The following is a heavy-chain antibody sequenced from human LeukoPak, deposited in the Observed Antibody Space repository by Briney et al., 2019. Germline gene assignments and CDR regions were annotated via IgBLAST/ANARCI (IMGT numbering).Heavy chain of an antibody. CDR1: GFTFSSYW. Sequence: GGSLRLSCAASGFTFSSYWMSWVRQAPGKGLEWVANIKQDGSEKYYVDSVKGRFTISRDNAKNSLYLQMSSLRAEDTAVYYCARPLPYSGSYFDYWGQGTLVTVSS. CDR3: ARPLPYSGSYFDY. J-gene: IGHJ4*02. V-gene: IGHV3-7*01. D-gene: IGHD1-26*01. CDR2: IKQDGSEK.